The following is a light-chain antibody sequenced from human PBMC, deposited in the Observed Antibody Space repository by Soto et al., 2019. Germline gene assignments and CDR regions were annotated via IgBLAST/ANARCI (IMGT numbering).Light chain of an antibody. J-gene: IGKJ4*01. CDR1: QSISSY. CDR2: AAS. CDR3: QHSYSTLGSA. Sequence: DIQMTQSPSSLSASVGDRVTITCRASQSISSYLNWYQQKPGKAPKLLIYAASSLQSGVPSRFSGSGSGTDFTLTISSLQLEDFATYYCQHSYSTLGSAFGGGTKVEIK. V-gene: IGKV1-39*01.